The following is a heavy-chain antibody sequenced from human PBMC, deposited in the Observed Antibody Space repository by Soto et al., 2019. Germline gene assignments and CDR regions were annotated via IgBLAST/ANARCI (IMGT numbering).Heavy chain of an antibody. Sequence: SETLSLTWTVFGDSIIRDCYCWNWNRQPPGKGLEWICYISHSGSTNYHPSLKSRVTISVDTSKNQFSLKLSSVTAADTAVYYCARVDGIAVAFDYWGQGTLVTVSS. D-gene: IGHD6-19*01. CDR3: ARVDGIAVAFDY. V-gene: IGHV4-61*01. CDR1: GDSIIRDCYC. J-gene: IGHJ4*02. CDR2: ISHSGST.